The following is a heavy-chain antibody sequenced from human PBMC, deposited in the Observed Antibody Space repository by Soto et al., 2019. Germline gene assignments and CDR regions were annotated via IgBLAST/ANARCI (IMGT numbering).Heavy chain of an antibody. D-gene: IGHD6-6*01. J-gene: IGHJ4*02. V-gene: IGHV4-59*08. CDR3: ARHGQLFGFDS. CDR1: GVSITSYY. Sequence: SETLSLTCTVSGVSITSYYWSWIRQPPGKGLEWIGFVYYSGSTNYNPSLKSRVTTSVDTSKSQFSRRLNSVTAADTAVYYCARHGQLFGFDSWGQGTLVTVSS. CDR2: VYYSGST.